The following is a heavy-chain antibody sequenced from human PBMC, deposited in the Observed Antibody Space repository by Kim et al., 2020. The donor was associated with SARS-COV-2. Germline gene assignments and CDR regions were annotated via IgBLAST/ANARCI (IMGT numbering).Heavy chain of an antibody. J-gene: IGHJ6*02. Sequence: SETLSLTCTVSGGSISSYYWSWIRQPPGKGLEWIGYIYYSGSTNYNPSLKSRVTISVDTCKNQFSLKLSSVTAADTAVYYCARSLDIVVVPAAERNYYYYGMDVWGQGTTVTVSS. V-gene: IGHV4-59*13. CDR3: ARSLDIVVVPAAERNYYYYGMDV. CDR1: GGSISSYY. CDR2: IYYSGST. D-gene: IGHD2-2*01.